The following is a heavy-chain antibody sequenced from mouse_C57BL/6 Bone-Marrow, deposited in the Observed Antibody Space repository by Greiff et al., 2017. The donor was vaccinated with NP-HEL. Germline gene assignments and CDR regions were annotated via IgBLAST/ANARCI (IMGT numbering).Heavy chain of an antibody. CDR1: GYTFTSYW. CDR2: IDPSDSYT. J-gene: IGHJ3*01. V-gene: IGHV1-59*01. D-gene: IGHD2-3*01. Sequence: QVQLQQPGAELVRPGTSVKLSCKASGYTFTSYWMHWVKQRPGQGLEWIGVIDPSDSYTNYNQKFKGKATLTVDKPSSTAYMQLSSLTSEDSAVYYCATDGYYEKTWFAYWGQGTLVTVSA. CDR3: ATDGYYEKTWFAY.